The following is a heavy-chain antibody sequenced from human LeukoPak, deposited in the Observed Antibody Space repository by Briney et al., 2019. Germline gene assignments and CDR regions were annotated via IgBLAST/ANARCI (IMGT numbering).Heavy chain of an antibody. CDR3: ARGSHLDSNADKSCDY. D-gene: IGHD3-22*01. J-gene: IGHJ4*02. CDR1: GGTFSSYA. CDR2: IIPIFGTA. Sequence: AASVKVSCKASGGTFSSYAISWVRQAPGQGLEWMGGIIPIFGTASYVQKFQGRVTMTRDTSTSTVYMELSSLRSEDTAVYYCARGSHLDSNADKSCDYWGQGTLVTVSS. V-gene: IGHV1-69*05.